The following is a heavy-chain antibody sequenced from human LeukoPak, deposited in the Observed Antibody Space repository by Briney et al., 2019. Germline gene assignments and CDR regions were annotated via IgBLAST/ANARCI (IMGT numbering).Heavy chain of an antibody. V-gene: IGHV3-30-3*01. Sequence: GRSLRLSCAASGFTFSSYAMHWVRQAPGKGLEWVAVISYDGSNKYYADSVKGRFTISRDNSKNTLYLQMNSLRAEDTAVYYCARAYCSGGSCYFDYWGQGTLVTVSS. D-gene: IGHD2-15*01. J-gene: IGHJ4*02. CDR2: ISYDGSNK. CDR3: ARAYCSGGSCYFDY. CDR1: GFTFSSYA.